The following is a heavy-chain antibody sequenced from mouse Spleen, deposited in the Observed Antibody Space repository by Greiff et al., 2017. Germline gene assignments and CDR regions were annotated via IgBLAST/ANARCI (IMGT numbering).Heavy chain of an antibody. Sequence: EVQLVESGGGLVKLGGSLKLSCAASGFTFSSYAMSWVRQTPEKRLEWVATISSGGGNTYYPDSVKGRFTISRDNAKNTLYLQMSSLKSEDTAMYYCARHEWLLPYFDYWGQGTTLTVSS. V-gene: IGHV5-9-3*01. J-gene: IGHJ2*01. CDR3: ARHEWLLPYFDY. CDR1: GFTFSSYA. D-gene: IGHD2-3*01. CDR2: ISSGGGNT.